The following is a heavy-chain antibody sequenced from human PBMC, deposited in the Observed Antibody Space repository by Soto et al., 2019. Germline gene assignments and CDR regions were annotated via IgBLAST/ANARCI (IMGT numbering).Heavy chain of an antibody. V-gene: IGHV1-8*01. Sequence: QVQLVQSGAEVKKPGASVKVSCKASGYTFTSYDINWVRQATGQGVEYLGWMNPNSGNTGYVKKFQGRVTMTRDTSMSTAYMELSRLRSEDTAVYYCARGIKYGDCSRSFDPWGPGTLVTVSS. D-gene: IGHD2-21*02. CDR1: GYTFTSYD. CDR3: ARGIKYGDCSRSFDP. CDR2: MNPNSGNT. J-gene: IGHJ5*02.